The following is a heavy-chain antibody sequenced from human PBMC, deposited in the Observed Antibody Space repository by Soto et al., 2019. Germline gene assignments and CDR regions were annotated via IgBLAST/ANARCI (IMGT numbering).Heavy chain of an antibody. CDR2: ISYDGSNK. CDR1: GFTFSSYG. D-gene: IGHD2-2*01. J-gene: IGHJ4*02. V-gene: IGHV3-30*18. CDR3: AKDSGYIVVVPAAMDY. Sequence: GGSLRLSCAASGFTFSSYGMHWVRQAPGKGLEWVVVISYDGSNKYYADSVKGRFTISRDNSKNTLYLQMNSLRAEDTAVYYCAKDSGYIVVVPAAMDYWGQGTLVTVSS.